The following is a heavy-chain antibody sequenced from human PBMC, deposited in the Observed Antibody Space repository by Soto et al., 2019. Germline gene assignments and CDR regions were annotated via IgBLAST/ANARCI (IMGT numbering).Heavy chain of an antibody. CDR3: ARGRYDFWSGYYTLGFDY. J-gene: IGHJ4*02. Sequence: QVQLQQWGAGLLKPSETLSLTCAVYGGSFSGYYWSWIRQPPGKGLEWIGEINHSGSTNYNPSLKSRVTISVSTSKNQFSLELSLLTAAETAVYYCARGRYDFWSGYYTLGFDYWGQGTLVTVSS. CDR2: INHSGST. V-gene: IGHV4-34*01. CDR1: GGSFSGYY. D-gene: IGHD3-3*01.